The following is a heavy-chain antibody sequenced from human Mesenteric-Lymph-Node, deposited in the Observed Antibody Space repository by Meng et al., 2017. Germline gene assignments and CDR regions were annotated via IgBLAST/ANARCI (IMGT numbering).Heavy chain of an antibody. CDR3: ARDNEIVGATTGDLDY. V-gene: IGHV1-2*02. CDR1: GYTFTGYY. D-gene: IGHD1-26*01. CDR2: INPNSGGT. Sequence: ASVKVSCKASGYTFTGYYMHWVRQAPGQGLEWMGWINPNSGGTNYAQKFQGRVTMTRDTSISTAYMELSRLRSDDTAVYYCARDNEIVGATTGDLDYWGQGTLVTVSS. J-gene: IGHJ4*02.